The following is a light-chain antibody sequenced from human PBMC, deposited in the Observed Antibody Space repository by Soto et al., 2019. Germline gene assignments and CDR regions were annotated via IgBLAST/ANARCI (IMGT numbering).Light chain of an antibody. CDR3: LQDYNYPLT. J-gene: IGKJ4*01. V-gene: IGKV1-6*01. CDR2: AAS. Sequence: AIQMTQAPSSLSASVGDGVTITCRASQGIRNDLGWYQQKPGEAPKLLIYAASSLQSGVPSRFSGSGSGTDFTLTISSLQPEDFATYYCLQDYNYPLTFGGGTKVDIK. CDR1: QGIRND.